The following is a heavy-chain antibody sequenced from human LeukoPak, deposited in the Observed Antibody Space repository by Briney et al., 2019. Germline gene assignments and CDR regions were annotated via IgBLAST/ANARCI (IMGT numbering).Heavy chain of an antibody. Sequence: GGSLRLSCAASGFTFSSYAMSWVRQAPGKGLEWVSDISGSGGSTYYADSVKGRFTISRDNSKNTLYLQTNSLRAEDTAVYYCAKDLTLVVATPGDYFDYWGQGTLVTVSS. CDR2: ISGSGGST. D-gene: IGHD5-12*01. CDR3: AKDLTLVVATPGDYFDY. V-gene: IGHV3-23*01. J-gene: IGHJ4*02. CDR1: GFTFSSYA.